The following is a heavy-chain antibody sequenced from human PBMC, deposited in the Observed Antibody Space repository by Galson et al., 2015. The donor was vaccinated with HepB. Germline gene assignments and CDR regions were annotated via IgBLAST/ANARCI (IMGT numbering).Heavy chain of an antibody. J-gene: IGHJ4*02. CDR1: GFTFSSYE. Sequence: LRLSCAASGFTFSSYEMNWVRQAPGKGLEWVSYISSSGSTIYYADSVKGRFTISRDNAKNSLYLQMNSLRAEDTAVYYCARDHYYDGSGYYYGFDYWGQGTLVTVSS. CDR2: ISSSGSTI. V-gene: IGHV3-48*03. D-gene: IGHD3-22*01. CDR3: ARDHYYDGSGYYYGFDY.